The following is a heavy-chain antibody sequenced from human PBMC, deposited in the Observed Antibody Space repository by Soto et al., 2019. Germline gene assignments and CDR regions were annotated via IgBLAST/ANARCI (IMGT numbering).Heavy chain of an antibody. CDR1: GYTFGNHW. CDR2: MNSDGSII. J-gene: IGHJ4*02. CDR3: ATAEVDY. Sequence: EMQVLESGGGLVQPGGSLRLSCAVAGYTFGNHWMHWVRQAPGKGLEWVSRMNSDGSIINYADSVKGRFTVSRDNAKNTLYLQMNSLRVEDTAVYYCATAEVDYWGPGTLVTVSS. V-gene: IGHV3-74*02.